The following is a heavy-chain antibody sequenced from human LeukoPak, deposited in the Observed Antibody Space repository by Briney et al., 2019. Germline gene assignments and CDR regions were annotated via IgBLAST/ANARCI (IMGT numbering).Heavy chain of an antibody. CDR2: INHSGST. V-gene: IGHV4-34*01. D-gene: IGHD5-18*01. CDR3: TRVGYSYVINDWSRTGLGAYPTKYYYHMDV. Sequence: KPSETLSLTCAVYGGSFSGYYWSWIRQPPGKGLEWLGEINHSGSTNYNPSLKSRVTISGDTPKNQFSLKLSSVDAADTAVDFCTRVGYSYVINDWSRTGLGAYPTKYYYHMDVWGKETTVTVSS. CDR1: GGSFSGYY. J-gene: IGHJ6*03.